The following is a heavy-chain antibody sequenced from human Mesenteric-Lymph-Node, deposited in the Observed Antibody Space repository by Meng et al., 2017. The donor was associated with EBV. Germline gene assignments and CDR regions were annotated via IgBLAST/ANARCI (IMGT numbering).Heavy chain of an antibody. Sequence: HVQLVRSGDGGETKKPGDSVRLSCKASGYTFISYGISWVRQAPGQGLEWMGSMNTNTGNPTYAQGFTGRFVFSFDTSVSTAYLQISSLKTEDTAVYYCAREGVGVGTLDYWGQGTLVTVSS. CDR3: AREGVGVGTLDY. V-gene: IGHV7-4-1*02. J-gene: IGHJ4*02. CDR2: MNTNTGNP. CDR1: GYTFISYG. D-gene: IGHD3-3*01.